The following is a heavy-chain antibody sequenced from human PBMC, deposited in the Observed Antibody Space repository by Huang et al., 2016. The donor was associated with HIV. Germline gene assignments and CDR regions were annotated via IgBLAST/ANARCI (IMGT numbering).Heavy chain of an antibody. V-gene: IGHV1-18*01. Sequence: QIQLVQSGPEVKKPGASVKVSCKASGYTFSIYGVSGVRQAPGQGPEWRGWGRGYSGYTNYSQKFQGRVTMTADTSASTADMDLRSLTSDDTAVYYCARVPSDHFSDYWGQGTLVTVSS. CDR2: GRGYSGYT. CDR1: GYTFSIYG. J-gene: IGHJ4*02. CDR3: ARVPSDHFSDY.